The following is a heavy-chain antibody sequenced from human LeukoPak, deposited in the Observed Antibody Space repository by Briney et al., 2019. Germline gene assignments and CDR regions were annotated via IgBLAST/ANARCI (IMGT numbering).Heavy chain of an antibody. CDR3: ARDGWDNWFDP. Sequence: PSETLSLACTVSGGSISSYYWSWIRQPAGKGLEWIGRIYTSGSTNYNPSLKSRVAMSVDTSKNQFSLKLSSVTAADTAVYYCARDGWDNWFDPWGQGTLVTVSS. V-gene: IGHV4-4*07. D-gene: IGHD3-10*01. CDR2: IYTSGST. J-gene: IGHJ5*02. CDR1: GGSISSYY.